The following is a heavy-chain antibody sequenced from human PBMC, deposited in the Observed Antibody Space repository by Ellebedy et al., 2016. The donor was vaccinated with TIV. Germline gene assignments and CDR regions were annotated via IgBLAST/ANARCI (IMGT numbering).Heavy chain of an antibody. V-gene: IGHV3-74*01. Sequence: GESLKISCAASGVTLSGYWMHWVRQAPGKGLVWVSRIKSDWSSTNYSDSVKGRFTISSDNAKNTLYLQVNSLRAEETAVYYCARPRGYSYGGFDYWGQGTLVTVSS. D-gene: IGHD5-18*01. J-gene: IGHJ4*02. CDR2: IKSDWSST. CDR1: GVTLSGYW. CDR3: ARPRGYSYGGFDY.